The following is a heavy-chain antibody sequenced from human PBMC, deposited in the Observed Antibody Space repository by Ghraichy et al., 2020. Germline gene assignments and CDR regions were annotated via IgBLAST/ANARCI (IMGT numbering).Heavy chain of an antibody. D-gene: IGHD4-17*01. CDR3: AREYDYGAHGGEGFDI. J-gene: IGHJ3*02. CDR2: IYHSGST. V-gene: IGHV4-30-2*01. CDR1: GGSISSGGYS. Sequence: SETLSLTCAVSGGSISSGGYSWSWIRQPPGKGLEWIGYIYHSGSTYYNPSLKSRVTISGDRSKNQFSLKLSSVTAADTAVYYCAREYDYGAHGGEGFDIWGQGTMGTVSS.